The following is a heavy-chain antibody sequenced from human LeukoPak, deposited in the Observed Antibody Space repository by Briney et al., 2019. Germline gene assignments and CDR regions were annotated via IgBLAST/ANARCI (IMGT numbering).Heavy chain of an antibody. J-gene: IGHJ3*01. D-gene: IGHD3-16*01. CDR3: ARGWGSNVYASAFDV. V-gene: IGHV3-33*01. CDR1: VFTFSTYC. CDR2: IWHDGSHK. Sequence: GGCLRLSCAASVFTFSTYCMHWVRQAPGNGLEWVTVIWHDGSHKDYADSVKGRFTISRDNSKNTLYLQMNDLSAEDTAVYYCARGWGSNVYASAFDVWGQGTMVTVSS.